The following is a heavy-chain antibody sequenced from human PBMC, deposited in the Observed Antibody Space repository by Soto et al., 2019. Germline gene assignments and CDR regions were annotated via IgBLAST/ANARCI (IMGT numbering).Heavy chain of an antibody. CDR3: ARDWYHTIDY. CDR2: INSDGSSI. Sequence: GWALGICCAASRFDVCNTGIHWVRQVPGKGLVWVSRINSDGSSIIYADSVKGRFTFSRDNAKNTLYLQMSSLRVDDTAVYYCARDWYHTIDYWGQGTPVTVSS. V-gene: IGHV3-74*01. D-gene: IGHD3-3*01. J-gene: IGHJ4*02. CDR1: RFDVCNTG.